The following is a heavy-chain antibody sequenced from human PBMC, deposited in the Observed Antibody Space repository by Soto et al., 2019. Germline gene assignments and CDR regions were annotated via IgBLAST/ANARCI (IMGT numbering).Heavy chain of an antibody. CDR1: GGTFSSYT. CDR2: IIPILGIA. D-gene: IGHD6-19*01. V-gene: IGHV1-69*08. J-gene: IGHJ4*02. CDR3: ARDRENSSGLPTQ. Sequence: QVQLVQSGAEVKKPGSSVKVSCKASGGTFSSYTISWVRQAPGQGLEWMGRIIPILGIANYAQKFQGRVTITADKSTSTAYMELSSLRSEDTAVYYCARDRENSSGLPTQWGQGTLVTVSS.